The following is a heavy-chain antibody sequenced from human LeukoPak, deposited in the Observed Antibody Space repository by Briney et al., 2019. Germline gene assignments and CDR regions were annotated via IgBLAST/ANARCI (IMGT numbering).Heavy chain of an antibody. CDR1: GYTLTELS. Sequence: ASVKVSCKVPGYTLTELSMHWVRQAPGKGLEWMGGFDPEDGETIYAQKFQGRVTMTEDTPTDTAYMELSSLRSEDTAVYYCATATYSSSWYYYWGQGTLVTVSS. V-gene: IGHV1-24*01. CDR2: FDPEDGET. CDR3: ATATYSSSWYYY. D-gene: IGHD6-13*01. J-gene: IGHJ4*02.